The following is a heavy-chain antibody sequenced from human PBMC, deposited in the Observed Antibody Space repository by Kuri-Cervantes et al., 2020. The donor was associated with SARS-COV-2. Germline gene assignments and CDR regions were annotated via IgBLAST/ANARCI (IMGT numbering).Heavy chain of an antibody. D-gene: IGHD3-10*01. CDR3: ATGMVQGLIQSYYYGMDV. CDR1: GYTFTGYY. CDR2: INPNSGGT. V-gene: IGHV1-2*04. J-gene: IGHJ6*02. Sequence: ASVKVSCKASGYTFTGYYMHWVRQAPGQGLEWMGWINPNSGGTNYAQKFQGWVTMTRDTSISTVYMELSRLRSDDTAVYYCATGMVQGLIQSYYYGMDVWGQGTTVTVSS.